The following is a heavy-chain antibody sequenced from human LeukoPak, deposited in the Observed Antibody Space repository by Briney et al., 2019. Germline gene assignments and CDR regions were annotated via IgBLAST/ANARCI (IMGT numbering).Heavy chain of an antibody. CDR1: GGSISSGGYY. CDR2: IYYSGST. V-gene: IGHV4-61*08. CDR3: ARLGNYYGSGRGGMDV. D-gene: IGHD3-10*01. Sequence: SETLSLTCTVSGGSISSGGYYWSWIRQPPGKGLEWIGYIYYSGSTNYNPSLKSRVTISVDTSKNQFSLKLSSVTAADTAVYYCARLGNYYGSGRGGMDVWGQGTTVTVSS. J-gene: IGHJ6*02.